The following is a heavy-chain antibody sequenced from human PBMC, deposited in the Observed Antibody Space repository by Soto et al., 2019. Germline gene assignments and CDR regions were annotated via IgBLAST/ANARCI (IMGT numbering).Heavy chain of an antibody. Sequence: GASVKVSCKASGYTFTSYGISWVRQAPGQGLEWMGWISAYNGNTNYAQKLQGRVTMTTDTSTSTAYMELRSLRSDDTAVYYCARDTVTTVTTRPYYYYYYRMDVWGQRTTVTV. V-gene: IGHV1-18*04. D-gene: IGHD4-17*01. CDR1: GYTFTSYG. CDR3: ARDTVTTVTTRPYYYYYYRMDV. CDR2: ISAYNGNT. J-gene: IGHJ6*02.